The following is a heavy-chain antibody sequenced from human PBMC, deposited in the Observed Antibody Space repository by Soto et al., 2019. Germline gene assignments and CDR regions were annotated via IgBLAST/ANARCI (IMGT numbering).Heavy chain of an antibody. Sequence: PGGSLRLSCAASGFTFDDYAMRWVRQAPGKGLEWVSLISWDGGSTYYADSVKGRFTISRDNSKNSLYLQMNSLRAEDTALYYCAKDINPPSIAAAGPIDYWGQGTLVTVSS. CDR3: AKDINPPSIAAAGPIDY. D-gene: IGHD6-6*01. CDR2: ISWDGGST. J-gene: IGHJ4*02. CDR1: GFTFDDYA. V-gene: IGHV3-43D*04.